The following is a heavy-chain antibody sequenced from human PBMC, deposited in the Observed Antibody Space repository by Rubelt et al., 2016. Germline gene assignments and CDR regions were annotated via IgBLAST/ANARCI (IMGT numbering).Heavy chain of an antibody. J-gene: IGHJ4*02. D-gene: IGHD1-26*01. CDR2: IWYDGSNN. CDR3: ARGNSGSYFSYPYDY. Sequence: VQLVESGGGLVQPGGSLRLSCAASGFTFSSYWMSWVRQAPGKGLEWVAVIWYDGSNNRFADSVKGRFTISRDNSKNILWLQMNSLSAEDTAVYHCARGNSGSYFSYPYDYWGQGTLVTASS. CDR1: GFTFSSYW. V-gene: IGHV3-33*08.